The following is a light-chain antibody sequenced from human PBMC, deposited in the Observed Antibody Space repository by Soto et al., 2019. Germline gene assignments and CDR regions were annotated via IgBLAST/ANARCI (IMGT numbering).Light chain of an antibody. J-gene: IGKJ2*01. CDR3: QQYNNWPPYT. V-gene: IGKV3-15*01. CDR1: QSVSSN. CDR2: GAS. Sequence: EIVMTQSPATLSVSPGERATLSCRASQSVSSNLAWYQQKPGQAPGLLIYGASTRATGIPARCSGSGSGTEFTLTISSLQSEDFAVYYCQQYNNWPPYTFGQGTKLEIK.